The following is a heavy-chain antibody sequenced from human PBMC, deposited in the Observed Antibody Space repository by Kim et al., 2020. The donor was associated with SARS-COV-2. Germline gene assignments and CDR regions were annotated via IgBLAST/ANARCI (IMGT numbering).Heavy chain of an antibody. CDR1: GFTFDDYA. J-gene: IGHJ4*02. CDR3: AKAKTTVTDFDY. V-gene: IGHV3-9*01. CDR2: ISWNSGSI. D-gene: IGHD4-17*01. Sequence: GGSLRLSCAASGFTFDDYAMHWVRQAPGKGLEWVSGISWNSGSIGYADSVKGRFTISRDNAKNSLYLQMNSLRAEDTALYYCAKAKTTVTDFDYWGQGTLVTVSS.